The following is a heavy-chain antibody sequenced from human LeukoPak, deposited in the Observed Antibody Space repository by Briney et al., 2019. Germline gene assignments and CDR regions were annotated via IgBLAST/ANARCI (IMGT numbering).Heavy chain of an antibody. CDR3: AVGSDILTGYYIGGDY. D-gene: IGHD3-9*01. CDR2: INTNTGNP. Sequence: ASVKVSCKASGYTFTSYAMNWVRQAPGQGLEWMGWINTNTGNPTYAQGFTGRFVFSLDTSVSTAYLQISSLKAEDTAVYYCAVGSDILTGYYIGGDYWGQGTLVTVSS. CDR1: GYTFTSYA. J-gene: IGHJ4*02. V-gene: IGHV7-4-1*02.